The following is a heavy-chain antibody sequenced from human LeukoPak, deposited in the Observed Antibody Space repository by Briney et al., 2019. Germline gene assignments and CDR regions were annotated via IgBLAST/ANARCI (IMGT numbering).Heavy chain of an antibody. CDR2: IRYDGSNK. Sequence: GGSLRLSCAASGFTFSSYGMHWVRQAPGKGLEWVAFIRYDGSNKYYADSVKGRFTISRDNSENTLYLQMNSLRAEDTAVYYCANVPYSYGYSPMVSWGQGTLVTVSS. CDR3: ANVPYSYGYSPMVS. CDR1: GFTFSSYG. D-gene: IGHD5-18*01. J-gene: IGHJ5*02. V-gene: IGHV3-30*02.